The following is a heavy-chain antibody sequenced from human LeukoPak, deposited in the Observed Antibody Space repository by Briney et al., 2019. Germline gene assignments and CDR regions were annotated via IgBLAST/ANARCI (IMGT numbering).Heavy chain of an antibody. Sequence: SETVSLSYTLTGAAKNKYLGLGVRRPPGKTLEWIGYSSYTGSPKYTPSLKSRVIMSKDTSKNQISLKLSAVTAADTAVYYCARGDGYSPGFDTWGQGTLVTVSP. CDR3: ARGDGYSPGFDT. CDR1: GAAKNKYL. D-gene: IGHD5-24*01. CDR2: SSYTGSP. V-gene: IGHV4-59*01. J-gene: IGHJ5*02.